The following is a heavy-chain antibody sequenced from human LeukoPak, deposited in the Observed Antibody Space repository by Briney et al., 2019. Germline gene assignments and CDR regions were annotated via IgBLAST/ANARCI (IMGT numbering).Heavy chain of an antibody. D-gene: IGHD6-19*01. CDR1: GFNFNSY. CDR3: ARGDGRGRSDGAT. V-gene: IGHV3-7*01. CDR2: INRDETDI. Sequence: GESLRLSCAASGFNFNSYMGWVRQAPEDGLEWVSIINRDETDIYYVDSVKGRFTISRDNAKCSLFLEMNRLRVEDTGVYYCARGDGRGRSDGATWGPGTLVTVSS. J-gene: IGHJ1*01.